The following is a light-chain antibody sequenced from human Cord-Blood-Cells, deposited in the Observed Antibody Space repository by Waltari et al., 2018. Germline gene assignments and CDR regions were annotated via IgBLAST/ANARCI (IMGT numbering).Light chain of an antibody. V-gene: IGKV4-1*01. CDR3: QQYYSTPGT. Sequence: DIVMTQSPDSLAVSLGERATINCKSSQSVLYSSNNKNYLAWYQQKPGQPPKLLIYWASTRESGFPDRFSGSGSGTDFTLTISSLQAEDVAVYYCQQYYSTPGTFGQGTKVEIK. CDR2: WAS. CDR1: QSVLYSSNNKNY. J-gene: IGKJ1*01.